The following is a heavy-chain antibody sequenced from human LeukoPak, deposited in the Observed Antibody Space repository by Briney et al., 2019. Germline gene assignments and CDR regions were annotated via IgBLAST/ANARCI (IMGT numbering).Heavy chain of an antibody. V-gene: IGHV4-59*01. J-gene: IGHJ6*03. CDR1: GGSISSYY. CDR2: IYYSGST. CDR3: ARNSSSWYDFGDYYYYMDV. Sequence: SETLSLTCTVSGGSISSYYWSWIRQPPGKGLEWLGYIYYSGSTNYNPSLKSRVTISVDTSKNQFSLKLSSVTAADTAVYYCARNSSSWYDFGDYYYYMDVWGKGTTVTVSS. D-gene: IGHD6-13*01.